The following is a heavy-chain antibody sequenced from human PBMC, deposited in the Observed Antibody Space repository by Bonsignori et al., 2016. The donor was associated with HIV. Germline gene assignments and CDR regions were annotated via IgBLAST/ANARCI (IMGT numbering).Heavy chain of an antibody. CDR2: MNPNSGNT. D-gene: IGHD6-6*01. Sequence: WVRQAPGQGLEWMGWMNPNSGNTGYAQKFQGRVTMTRNTSISTAYMELSSLRSEDTAVYYCATQSVYSSSSGPFPDDYWGQGTLVTVSS. J-gene: IGHJ4*02. V-gene: IGHV1-8*01. CDR3: ATQSVYSSSSGPFPDDY.